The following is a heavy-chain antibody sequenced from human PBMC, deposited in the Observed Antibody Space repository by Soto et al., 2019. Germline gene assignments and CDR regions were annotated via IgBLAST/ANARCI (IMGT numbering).Heavy chain of an antibody. CDR1: GYTLTELS. CDR3: AARIAAAGGFDY. CDR2: FDPEDGET. D-gene: IGHD6-13*01. J-gene: IGHJ4*02. Sequence: QVQLVQSGAEVKKPGASVKVSCKVSGYTLTELSMHWVRQAPGKGLEWMGGFDPEDGETIYAQKFQGRVTMTEDTSTDPAYMALSSLRSEDTAVYYCAARIAAAGGFDYWGQGTLVTVSS. V-gene: IGHV1-24*01.